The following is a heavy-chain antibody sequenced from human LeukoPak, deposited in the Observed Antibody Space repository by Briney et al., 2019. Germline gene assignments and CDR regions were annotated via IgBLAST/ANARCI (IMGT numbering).Heavy chain of an antibody. J-gene: IGHJ4*02. D-gene: IGHD4/OR15-4a*01. V-gene: IGHV4-34*01. CDR2: INHSGRT. Sequence: SETLSLTCAVYGGSFSGYYWSWIRQPPGKGLEWIGEINHSGRTNYNPSLKSRVTISVDTSKNQFSLKLSSVTAADTAVYYCAXQNYGAAPLRYWGQGTLVTVSS. CDR1: GGSFSGYY. CDR3: AXQNYGAAPLRY.